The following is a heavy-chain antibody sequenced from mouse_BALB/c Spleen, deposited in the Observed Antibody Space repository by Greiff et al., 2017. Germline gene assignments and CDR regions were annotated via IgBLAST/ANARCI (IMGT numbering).Heavy chain of an antibody. J-gene: IGHJ3*01. V-gene: IGHV3-8*02. CDR2: ISYSGST. CDR1: GDSITSGY. CDR3: ARLTTVVAPWFAY. Sequence: EVQLVESGPSLVKPSQTLSLTCSVTGDSITSGYWNWIRKFPGNKLEYMGYISYSGSTYYNPSLKSRISITRDTSKNQYYLQLNSVTTEDTATYYCARLTTVVAPWFAYWGQGTLVTVSA. D-gene: IGHD1-1*01.